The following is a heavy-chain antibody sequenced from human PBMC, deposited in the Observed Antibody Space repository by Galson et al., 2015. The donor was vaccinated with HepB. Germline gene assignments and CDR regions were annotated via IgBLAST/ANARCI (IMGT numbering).Heavy chain of an antibody. CDR1: GYTLTELS. D-gene: IGHD3-10*01. CDR2: FDPEDGET. Sequence: SVKVSCKVSGYTLTELSMHWVRQAPGKGLEWMGGFDPEDGETIYAQKFQGRVTMTEDTSTDTAYMELSSLRSEDTAVYYCATNTMVQGVIPTWRFFDYWGQGTLVTVSS. V-gene: IGHV1-24*01. CDR3: ATNTMVQGVIPTWRFFDY. J-gene: IGHJ4*02.